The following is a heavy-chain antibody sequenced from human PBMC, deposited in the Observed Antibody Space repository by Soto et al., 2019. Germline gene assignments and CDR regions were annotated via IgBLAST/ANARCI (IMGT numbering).Heavy chain of an antibody. V-gene: IGHV4-59*01. Sequence: SETLSLTCTVSGGSISSYYWSWIRQPPGKGLEWIGYIYYSGSTNYNPSLKSRVTISVDTSKNQFSLKLSSVTAADTAVYYCARSTDLWRPGLLLYGMDVWGQGTTVTVSS. J-gene: IGHJ6*02. CDR1: GGSISSYY. D-gene: IGHD3-22*01. CDR2: IYYSGST. CDR3: ARSTDLWRPGLLLYGMDV.